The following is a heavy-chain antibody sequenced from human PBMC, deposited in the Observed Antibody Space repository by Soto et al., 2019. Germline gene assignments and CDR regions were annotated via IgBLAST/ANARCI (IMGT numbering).Heavy chain of an antibody. D-gene: IGHD2-15*01. J-gene: IGHJ5*02. V-gene: IGHV4-30-2*01. Sequence: SETLSLTCAVSGGSISSGGYSWSWIRQPPGKGLEWIGYMYHSGSTYYNPSLKSRVTISVDKPNNQFSLKLSSMTAADTAVYYCATRPPQIVVTLLPFPSWGQGTPDTVSS. CDR3: ATRPPQIVVTLLPFPS. CDR2: MYHSGST. CDR1: GGSISSGGYS.